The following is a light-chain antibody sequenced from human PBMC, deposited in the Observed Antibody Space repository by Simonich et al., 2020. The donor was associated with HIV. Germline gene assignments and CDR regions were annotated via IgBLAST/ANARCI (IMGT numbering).Light chain of an antibody. Sequence: EIVMTQSPATLSVSPGERATLSCRASQSVSSSYLAWYQQKPGLAPRLLIYDASSRATGIPDRFSGSGSGTDFTLTISSLEPEDFAVYYCQQRSNWPPYTFGQGTKLEIK. J-gene: IGKJ2*01. CDR3: QQRSNWPPYT. CDR1: QSVSSSY. CDR2: DAS. V-gene: IGKV3D-20*02.